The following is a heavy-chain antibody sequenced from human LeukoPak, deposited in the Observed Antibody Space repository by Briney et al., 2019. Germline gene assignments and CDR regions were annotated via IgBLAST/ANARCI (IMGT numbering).Heavy chain of an antibody. CDR2: ISASGGRL. Sequence: PGGSLRLSCAASGFSFNSYSMSWARQAPGKGLEWVSSISASGGRLDYADSVRGRFTISRDNPKNTLYLQMGSLTAEDTAVYYCGKNQQTVGHIYFDSWGQGTLVTVSS. CDR3: GKNQQTVGHIYFDS. CDR1: GFSFNSYS. J-gene: IGHJ4*02. V-gene: IGHV3-23*01. D-gene: IGHD1-14*01.